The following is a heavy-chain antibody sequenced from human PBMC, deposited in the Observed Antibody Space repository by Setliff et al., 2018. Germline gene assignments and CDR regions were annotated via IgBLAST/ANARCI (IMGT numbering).Heavy chain of an antibody. CDR2: INHRGTT. Sequence: SETLSLTCAVYGGSFSGYYWNWIRQAPGKGLEWIGEINHRGTTSYAPSLKGRVTISVDTSKNLFSLKLSSVTAADTAVYFCARGPRFDYESPTYRRRFDPWGQGTAVTVSS. CDR3: ARGPRFDYESPTYRRRFDP. CDR1: GGSFSGYY. D-gene: IGHD3-22*01. V-gene: IGHV4-34*01. J-gene: IGHJ5*02.